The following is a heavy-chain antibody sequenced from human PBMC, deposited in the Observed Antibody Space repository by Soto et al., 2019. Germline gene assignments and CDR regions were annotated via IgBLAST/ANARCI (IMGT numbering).Heavy chain of an antibody. CDR1: GGTFSSYR. Sequence: ASVKVSCKASGGTFSSYRITWVRQAPGQGLEWMGAISPHNRNTNYAEKFRGRVTMTTDTSTTTAYMELRSLRSDDTAVYYCARDEGGYDILTGYYKAHHFDQWGQGALV. J-gene: IGHJ4*02. CDR2: ISPHNRNT. D-gene: IGHD3-9*01. CDR3: ARDEGGYDILTGYYKAHHFDQ. V-gene: IGHV1-18*01.